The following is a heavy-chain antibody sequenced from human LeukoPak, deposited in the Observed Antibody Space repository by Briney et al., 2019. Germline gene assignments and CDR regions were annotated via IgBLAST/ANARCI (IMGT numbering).Heavy chain of an antibody. CDR1: GFTFSSSS. J-gene: IGHJ6*04. D-gene: IGHD3-9*01. V-gene: IGHV3-21*01. CDR3: ARDGGYDILTGYYIGYYYCYGMDV. CDR2: ISSSSSYI. Sequence: GGSLRLSCAASGFTFSSSSMNWVRQAPGKGREWVSSISSSSSYIYYADSVKGRFTISRDNAKNSLYLQMTSLRAEDTAVYYCARDGGYDILTGYYIGYYYCYGMDVWGKGTTVTVSS.